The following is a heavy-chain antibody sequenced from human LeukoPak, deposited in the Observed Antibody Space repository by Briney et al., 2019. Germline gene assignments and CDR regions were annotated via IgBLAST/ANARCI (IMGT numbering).Heavy chain of an antibody. CDR3: ARRGSYGDYSVY. CDR2: INSDGTST. V-gene: IGHV3-74*01. CDR1: GFNFSSYW. J-gene: IGHJ4*02. Sequence: GGSLRLSCAASGFNFSSYWMHWVRQAPGKGLVWVSRINSDGTSTSYADSVEGRFTISRDNAKNTLYLQMNSLRAEDTAVYYCARRGSYGDYSVYWGQGTLVTVSS. D-gene: IGHD4-17*01.